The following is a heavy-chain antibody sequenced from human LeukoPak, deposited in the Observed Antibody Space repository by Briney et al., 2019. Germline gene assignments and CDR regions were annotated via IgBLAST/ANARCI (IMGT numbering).Heavy chain of an antibody. CDR3: ARDSPYGDYGGY. CDR2: ISTYNGNT. CDR1: GYTFTSYG. Sequence: GASVKVSCKASGYTFTSYGISWVRQAPGQGLEWMGWISTYNGNTNYAQKLQGRVTMTTDTSTSTAYMELRSLGSDDTAVYYCARDSPYGDYGGYWGQGTLVTVSS. J-gene: IGHJ4*02. V-gene: IGHV1-18*01. D-gene: IGHD4-17*01.